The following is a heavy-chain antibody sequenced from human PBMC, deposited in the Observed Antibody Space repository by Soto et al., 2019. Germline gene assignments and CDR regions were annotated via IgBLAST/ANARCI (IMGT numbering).Heavy chain of an antibody. D-gene: IGHD6-19*01. CDR2: INAGNGNT. J-gene: IGHJ4*02. CDR1: GYTFTSYA. CDR3: ARWAVAGTHY. Sequence: ASVKVCKASGYTFTSYAMHWVRQAPGQRLEWMGWINAGNGNTKYSQKFQGRVTITRDTSASTAYMELSSLRSEDTAVYYCARWAVAGTHYWGQGTLVTVSS. V-gene: IGHV1-3*01.